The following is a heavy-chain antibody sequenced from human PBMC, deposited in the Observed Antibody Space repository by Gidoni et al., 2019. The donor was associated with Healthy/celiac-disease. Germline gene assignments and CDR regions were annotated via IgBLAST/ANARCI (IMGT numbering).Heavy chain of an antibody. D-gene: IGHD1-1*01. V-gene: IGHV3-15*01. CDR2: IKSKTDGGTT. CDR3: TTDNGGGGANDGDAFDI. Sequence: EVQLVESGGGLVKPGGSLRLSCAASGFTLSNAWRSWVRQAPGKGLEWVGRIKSKTDGGTTDYAAPVKGRFTISRDDSKNTLYLQMNSLKTEDTAVYYCTTDNGGGGANDGDAFDIWGRGTMVTVSS. J-gene: IGHJ3*02. CDR1: GFTLSNAW.